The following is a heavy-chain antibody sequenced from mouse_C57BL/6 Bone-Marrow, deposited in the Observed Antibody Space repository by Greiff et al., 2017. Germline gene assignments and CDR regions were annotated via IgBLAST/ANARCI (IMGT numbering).Heavy chain of an antibody. D-gene: IGHD2-4*01. CDR2: INPNNGGT. CDR1: GYTFTDYY. V-gene: IGHV1-26*01. CDR3: ARAPPYDYDDCFAY. Sequence: EVQLQQSGPELVKPGASVKISCKASGYTFTDYYMNWVKQSHGKSLEWIGDINPNNGGTSYNQQFKGKATLTVDKSYSTAYMALSSLTSEDSAVYYCARAPPYDYDDCFAYWGQGTLVTVSA. J-gene: IGHJ3*01.